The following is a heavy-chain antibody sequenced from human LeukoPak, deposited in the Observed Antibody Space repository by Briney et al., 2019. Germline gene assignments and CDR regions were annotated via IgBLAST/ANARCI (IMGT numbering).Heavy chain of an antibody. D-gene: IGHD3-22*01. CDR1: GYSISSGYY. V-gene: IGHV4-38-2*02. J-gene: IGHJ4*02. CDR3: ARRSGLDDSNFDY. CDR2: IYHSGST. Sequence: SETLSLTCTVSGYSISSGYYWGWIRQPPGKGLGGIGSIYHSGSTYYNPSLKSRVTISVDTSKNQFSLKLSSVTAADTAVYYCARRSGLDDSNFDYWGQGTLVTVSS.